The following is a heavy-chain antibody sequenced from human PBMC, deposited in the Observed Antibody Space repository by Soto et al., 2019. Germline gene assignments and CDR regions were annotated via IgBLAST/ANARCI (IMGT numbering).Heavy chain of an antibody. Sequence: GGSLRLSCAASGFTFSSYAMHWVRQAPGKGLEWVAVISYDGSNKYYADSVKGRFTISRDNSKNTLYLQMNSLRAEDTAVYYCARDERLYYYDSSGYYYNYWGQGTLVTV. J-gene: IGHJ4*02. CDR1: GFTFSSYA. CDR2: ISYDGSNK. V-gene: IGHV3-30-3*01. D-gene: IGHD3-22*01. CDR3: ARDERLYYYDSSGYYYNY.